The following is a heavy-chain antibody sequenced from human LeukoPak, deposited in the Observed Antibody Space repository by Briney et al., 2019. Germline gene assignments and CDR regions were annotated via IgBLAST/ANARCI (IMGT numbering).Heavy chain of an antibody. D-gene: IGHD3-9*01. CDR3: AKDAALLRYFDWSPLYFDY. V-gene: IGHV3-23*01. J-gene: IGHJ4*02. Sequence: GGSLRLSCAASGFTFSSYAMNWVRQAPGKGLEWVSAISGSGGSTYYADSVKGRFTISRDNSKNTLYLQMNSLRAEDTAVYYCAKDAALLRYFDWSPLYFDYWGQGTLVTVSS. CDR2: ISGSGGST. CDR1: GFTFSSYA.